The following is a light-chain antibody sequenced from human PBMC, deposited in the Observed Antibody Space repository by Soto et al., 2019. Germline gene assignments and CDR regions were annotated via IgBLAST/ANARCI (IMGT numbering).Light chain of an antibody. Sequence: QPDSVSEPPVQSVTIWCTGKSRDVGGYKFVSWYQQHPGKAPKLMTYDVSNRPSGVSNRFSGSKSDDTASLTISGLQAEDEADYYCCSYTSSNIYVFGTGTKVTVL. CDR2: DVS. CDR3: CSYTSSNIYV. J-gene: IGLJ1*01. V-gene: IGLV2-14*01. CDR1: SRDVGGYKF.